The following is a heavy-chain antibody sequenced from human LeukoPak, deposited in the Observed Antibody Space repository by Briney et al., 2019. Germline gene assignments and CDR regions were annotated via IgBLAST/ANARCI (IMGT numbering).Heavy chain of an antibody. CDR1: GYTFTGYY. Sequence: GASVKVSCKASGYTFTGYYMHWVRQAPGQGLECMGWINPNSGGTNYAQKFQGRVTMTRDTSISTAYMELSRLRSDDTAVYYCARRAVATIRRPDSYNWFDPWGQGTLVTVSS. V-gene: IGHV1-2*02. CDR3: ARRAVATIRRPDSYNWFDP. CDR2: INPNSGGT. J-gene: IGHJ5*02. D-gene: IGHD5-12*01.